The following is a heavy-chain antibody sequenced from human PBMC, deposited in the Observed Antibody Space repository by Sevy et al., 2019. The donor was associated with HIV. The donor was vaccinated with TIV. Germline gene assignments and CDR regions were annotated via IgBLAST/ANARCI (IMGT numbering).Heavy chain of an antibody. CDR3: ARVTEYYYDSSGYYDY. CDR2: IWYDGSNK. D-gene: IGHD3-22*01. Sequence: GGPLRLSCAASGFTFSSYGMHWVRQAPGKGLEWVAVIWYDGSNKYYADSVKGRFTISRDNSKNTLYLQMNSLRAEDTAVYYCARVTEYYYDSSGYYDYWGQGTLVTVSS. J-gene: IGHJ4*02. CDR1: GFTFSSYG. V-gene: IGHV3-33*01.